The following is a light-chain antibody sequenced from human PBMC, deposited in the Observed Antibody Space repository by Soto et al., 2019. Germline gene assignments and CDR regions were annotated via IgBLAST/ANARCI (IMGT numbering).Light chain of an antibody. CDR2: EVS. J-gene: IGLJ3*02. CDR3: SSYTSSNTWV. V-gene: IGLV2-14*01. Sequence: QSALTQPASVSGSPGQSITISCTGTSSDVGDYNYVSWYQQHPGKDPKLMIYEVSNRPSGVSNRFSGSKSGNTASLTISGFQAEDEADYYCSSYTSSNTWVCGGGTKLTVL. CDR1: SSDVGDYNY.